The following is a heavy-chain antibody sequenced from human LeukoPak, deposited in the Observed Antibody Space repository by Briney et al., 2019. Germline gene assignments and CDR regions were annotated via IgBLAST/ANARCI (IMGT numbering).Heavy chain of an antibody. J-gene: IGHJ4*02. Sequence: SETLSLTCTVSSGSISTSNYYWGWVRQPPGKALEWIGNIFYSGSTYYNPSLKSRVTISVDTSKNQFSLKLSSVTAADTAVYYCARRSYSGTTLRPYYFDYWGQGTLVTVSS. D-gene: IGHD1-26*01. CDR1: SGSISTSNYY. CDR3: ARRSYSGTTLRPYYFDY. V-gene: IGHV4-39*07. CDR2: IFYSGST.